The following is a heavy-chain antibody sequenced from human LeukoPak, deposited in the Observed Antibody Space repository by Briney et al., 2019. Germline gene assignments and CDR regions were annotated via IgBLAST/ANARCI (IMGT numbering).Heavy chain of an antibody. CDR1: GYTFTGYY. V-gene: IGHV1-2*02. CDR3: ARGVPAAIDGDY. J-gene: IGHJ4*02. Sequence: ASVKVSCKASGYTFTGYYMHWVRQAPGQGLEWMGWINPNSGGTNYAQKLQGRVTMTRDTSISTAYMELSRLRSDDTAVYYCARGVPAAIDGDYWGQGTLVTVSS. CDR2: INPNSGGT. D-gene: IGHD2-2*01.